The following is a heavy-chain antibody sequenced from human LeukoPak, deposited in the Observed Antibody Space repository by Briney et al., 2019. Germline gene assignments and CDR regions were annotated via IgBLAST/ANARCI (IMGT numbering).Heavy chain of an antibody. CDR2: IDHSGST. V-gene: IGHV4-4*02. CDR3: ASLVVPAAMTYYFDY. J-gene: IGHJ4*02. D-gene: IGHD2-2*01. Sequence: SGTLSLTCAVSGGSISSSNWWSWVRQPPGKGLEWIGEIDHSGSTNYNPSLKSRVTISVDKSKNQFSLKLSSVTAADTAVYYCASLVVPAAMTYYFDYWGQGTLVTVSS. CDR1: GGSISSSNW.